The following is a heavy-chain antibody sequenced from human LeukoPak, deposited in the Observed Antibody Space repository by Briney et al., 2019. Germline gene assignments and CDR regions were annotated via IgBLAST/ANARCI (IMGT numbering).Heavy chain of an antibody. CDR3: ARYHCSITNCGFDP. CDR2: VYYSGST. V-gene: IGHV4-30-4*08. CDR1: GGSISSGNYY. D-gene: IGHD2-2*01. Sequence: PSETLSLTCTVSGGSISSGNYYWSWIRQAPGRALEWIGYVYYSGSTYYNPSLKSRLTISADTSKNQFSLKLSSVTAADTAVYYCARYHCSITNCGFDPWGQGTLVTVPS. J-gene: IGHJ5*02.